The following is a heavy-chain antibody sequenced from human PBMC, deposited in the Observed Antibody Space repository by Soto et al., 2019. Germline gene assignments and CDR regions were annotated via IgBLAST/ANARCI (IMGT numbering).Heavy chain of an antibody. CDR1: GGSISPSY. CDR3: AAGLDHNKVGY. CDR2: IYYTGNT. D-gene: IGHD2-2*03. V-gene: IGHV4-59*01. J-gene: IGHJ4*02. Sequence: QVRLQESGPGLVKPSETLSLTCTVSGGSISPSYWNWVRQPPGKRPEWIGCIYYTGNTHYNPSLQRLFTISRDTSKNQFSLELTSVTAADTAMYFCAAGLDHNKVGYWGQGTLVTVSS.